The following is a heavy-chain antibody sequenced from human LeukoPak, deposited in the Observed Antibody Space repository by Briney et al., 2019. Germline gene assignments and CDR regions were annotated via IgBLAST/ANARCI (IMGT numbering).Heavy chain of an antibody. Sequence: ASVKVSCKASGYTFTSYYMHWVRQATGQGLEWMGWMNPKSGDTGYEQKFQGRVTITRDSSISTVYMELSSLRFEDTALYYCARGRYMDVWGKGTTVTVSS. CDR1: GYTFTSYY. V-gene: IGHV1-8*03. J-gene: IGHJ6*03. CDR2: MNPKSGDT. CDR3: ARGRYMDV.